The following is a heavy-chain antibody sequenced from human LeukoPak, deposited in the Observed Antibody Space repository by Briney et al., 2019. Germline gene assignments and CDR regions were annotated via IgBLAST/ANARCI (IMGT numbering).Heavy chain of an antibody. CDR1: GYTFTDYY. CDR3: ATLETSLYGDYDY. Sequence: ASVKISCKVSGYTFTDYYMHWVQQAPGKGLEWMGLVDPEDGETIYAQKFQGRVIMTEDTSTDTAYMELSSLRSEDTAVYYCATLETSLYGDYDYWGQGTLVTVSS. V-gene: IGHV1-69-2*01. CDR2: VDPEDGET. D-gene: IGHD4-17*01. J-gene: IGHJ4*02.